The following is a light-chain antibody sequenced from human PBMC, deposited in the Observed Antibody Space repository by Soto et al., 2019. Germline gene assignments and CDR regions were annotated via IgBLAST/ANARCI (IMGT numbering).Light chain of an antibody. CDR2: RNN. CDR1: SSNIGSNY. V-gene: IGLV1-47*01. CDR3: AAWDDSLSGAV. Sequence: QSVLTQPPSASGSPGQRVTISCSGSSSNIGSNYVYWYQQLPGTAPKLVIYRNNQRPSGVPDRFSGSNSGTSASLAISGLRSEDEADYYCAAWDDSLSGAVFGGGTQLTVL. J-gene: IGLJ7*01.